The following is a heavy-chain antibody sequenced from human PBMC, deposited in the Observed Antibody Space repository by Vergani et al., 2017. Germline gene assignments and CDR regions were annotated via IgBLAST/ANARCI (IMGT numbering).Heavy chain of an antibody. CDR2: ISGSGGST. V-gene: IGHV3-23*01. J-gene: IGHJ6*02. CDR3: AKAKPRNSGYDDLYYYHDMDV. Sequence: EVQLLESGGDLVQPGGSLRLSCAASGFTFNHYAMTWVRQAPGKGLEWVSGISGSGGSTYYAGSVKGRFTMSRASSKNTLYLQMNSLSAGDTAVYSCAKAKPRNSGYDDLYYYHDMDVWGQGTTFTVSS. CDR1: GFTFNHYA. D-gene: IGHD5-12*01.